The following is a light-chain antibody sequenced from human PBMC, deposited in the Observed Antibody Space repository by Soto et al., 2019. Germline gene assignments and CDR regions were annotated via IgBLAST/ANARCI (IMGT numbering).Light chain of an antibody. CDR3: QQYGSSIT. CDR1: QNVNNNF. CDR2: GAS. J-gene: IGKJ5*01. Sequence: VLTQSPRTLSLSPGERATLSCRASQNVNNNFVAWYQQKPGQAPSLLIYGASSRATGIPDRFSGSGSGTDFTLTINRLEPEDFAVYYCQQYGSSITFGQGTRLEIK. V-gene: IGKV3-20*01.